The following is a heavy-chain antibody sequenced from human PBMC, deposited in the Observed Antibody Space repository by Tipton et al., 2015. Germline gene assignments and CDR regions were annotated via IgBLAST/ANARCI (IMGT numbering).Heavy chain of an antibody. CDR3: AKGSXXXARPHDFYAMDV. CDR1: GFTFSGYD. V-gene: IGHV3-23*01. Sequence: GSLRLSCAGSGFTFSGYDMNWVRQAPGKGLEWVSTISRGGVSSYYADSVKGRFTVSRDNSKNTLYLQINSLRAEDTAAYYCAKGSXXXARPHDFYAMDVWGQGTTVTVSS. J-gene: IGHJ6*02. D-gene: IGHD6-6*01. CDR2: ISRGGVSS.